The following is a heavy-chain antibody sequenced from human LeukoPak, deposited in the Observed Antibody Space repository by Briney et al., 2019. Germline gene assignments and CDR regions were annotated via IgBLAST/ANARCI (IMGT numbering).Heavy chain of an antibody. CDR3: ARGGYCSGGSCLSDYFDY. J-gene: IGHJ4*02. V-gene: IGHV3-7*01. CDR2: IKEDGSEK. CDR1: GFTFSSYW. D-gene: IGHD2-15*01. Sequence: PGGSLRLSCAASGFTFSSYWMTWVRQAPGKGLEWVANIKEDGSEKNYVDSVKGRFTISRDNAKNTLYLQMNSLRAEDTAVYYCARGGYCSGGSCLSDYFDYWGQGTLVTVSS.